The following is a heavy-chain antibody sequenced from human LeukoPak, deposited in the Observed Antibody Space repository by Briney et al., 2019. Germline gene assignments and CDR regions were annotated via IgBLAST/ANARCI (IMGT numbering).Heavy chain of an antibody. CDR2: IRSKVNTYAT. J-gene: IGHJ5*02. D-gene: IGHD3-22*01. CDR1: GFTFSGSA. Sequence: GGSLKLSCAASGFTFSGSAMHWVRQSSGKGLEWVARIRSKVNTYATAYAASVKGRFTISRDDSKNTVYLQMNSLKTEDTAVYYCTRRAKDDSSGYYSTWGQGTLVTVSS. CDR3: TRRAKDDSSGYYST. V-gene: IGHV3-73*01.